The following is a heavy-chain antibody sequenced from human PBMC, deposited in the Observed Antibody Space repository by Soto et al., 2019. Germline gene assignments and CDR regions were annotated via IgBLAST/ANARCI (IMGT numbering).Heavy chain of an antibody. CDR1: GFTFSGSA. V-gene: IGHV3-73*01. Sequence: GGSLRLSCAASGFTFSGSAMHWVRQASGKGLEWVGRIRSKANSYATAYAASVKGRFTISRDDSKNTAYLQMNSLKTEDTDVYYCTRRSSYDFWSGATHGNNAFDIWGQGTMVTVSS. J-gene: IGHJ3*02. CDR3: TRRSSYDFWSGATHGNNAFDI. D-gene: IGHD3-3*01. CDR2: IRSKANSYAT.